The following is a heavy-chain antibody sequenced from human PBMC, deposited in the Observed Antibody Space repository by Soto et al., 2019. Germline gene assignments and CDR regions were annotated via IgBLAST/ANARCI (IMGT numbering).Heavy chain of an antibody. CDR2: IYYSGST. CDR3: ARDRAKWKDYYYYGMDV. D-gene: IGHD1-20*01. CDR1: GGSISSYY. Sequence: PSETLSLTCTVSGGSISSYYWSWIRQPQGKGLEWIGYIYYSGSTNYNPSLKSRLTMSVDTSKNQFSLKLSSVTAADTAVYYCARDRAKWKDYYYYGMDVWGQGTTVTVSS. V-gene: IGHV4-59*12. J-gene: IGHJ6*02.